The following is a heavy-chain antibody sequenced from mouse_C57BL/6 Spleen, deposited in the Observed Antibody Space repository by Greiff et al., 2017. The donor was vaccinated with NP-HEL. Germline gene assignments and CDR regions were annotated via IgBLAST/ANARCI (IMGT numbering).Heavy chain of an antibody. V-gene: IGHV1-81*01. CDR2: IYPRSGNT. CDR3: ASGGITTVVATRFAY. Sequence: VQLQQSGAELARPGASVKLSCKASGYTFTSYGISWVKQRTGQGLEWIGEIYPRSGNTYYNEKFKGKATLTADKSSSTAYMELRSLTSEDSAVYFCASGGITTVVATRFAYWGQGTLVTVSA. D-gene: IGHD1-1*01. CDR1: GYTFTSYG. J-gene: IGHJ3*01.